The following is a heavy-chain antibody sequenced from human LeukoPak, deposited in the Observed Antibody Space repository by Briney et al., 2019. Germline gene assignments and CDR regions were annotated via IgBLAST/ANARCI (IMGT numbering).Heavy chain of an antibody. Sequence: GGSLRLCCAASGFTFSTYWMHWVRQAPGKGLVWVSRINSAGSSTSYADSVKGRFTISRDNAKNTLFLQMNSLRAEDTAVYYCARSLGGSFDYWGQGTLVTVSS. CDR2: INSAGSST. D-gene: IGHD1-26*01. CDR3: ARSLGGSFDY. J-gene: IGHJ4*02. CDR1: GFTFSTYW. V-gene: IGHV3-74*01.